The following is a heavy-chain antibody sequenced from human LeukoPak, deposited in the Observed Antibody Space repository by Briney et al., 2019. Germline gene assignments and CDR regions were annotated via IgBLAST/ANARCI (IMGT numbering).Heavy chain of an antibody. CDR3: ARDQVRGYCSGGSCCSLDY. CDR2: INPSGGST. CDR1: GYTFTSYY. V-gene: IGHV1-46*01. J-gene: IGHJ4*02. Sequence: GASVKVSCKASGYTFTSYYMHWVRQAPRQGLEWMGIINPSGGSTSYAQKFQGRVTMTRDTSTSTVYMELSSLRSEDTAVYYCARDQVRGYCSGGSCCSLDYWGQGTLVTVSS. D-gene: IGHD2-15*01.